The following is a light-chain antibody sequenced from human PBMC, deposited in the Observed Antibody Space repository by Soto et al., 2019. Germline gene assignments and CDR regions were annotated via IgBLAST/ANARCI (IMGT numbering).Light chain of an antibody. CDR2: AAS. CDR1: QDIAIY. CDR3: QQLRMYPST. V-gene: IGKV1-9*01. J-gene: IGKJ4*01. Sequence: IQLTQSPSSLSASVGDRVTITCRASQDIAIYLAWYQQKPGEAPKLLIYAASTLYGGVPSRFSGSGSGTDFALTSSSLQAEDFATYSCQQLRMYPSTFGGGTKVEIK.